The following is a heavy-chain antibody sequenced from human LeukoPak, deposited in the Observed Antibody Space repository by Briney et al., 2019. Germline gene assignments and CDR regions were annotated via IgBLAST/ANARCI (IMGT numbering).Heavy chain of an antibody. CDR2: MSPDSGNT. Sequence: ASVKVSCKASGYTFTSYDINWVRQAPGQGLEWMGWMSPDSGNTGYAQEFQGRVTMTRKTSISTAYMELSRLRSQDTAVYYCARGPTETSRSDSSGPGTLVTVS. V-gene: IGHV1-8*01. CDR1: GYTFTSYD. D-gene: IGHD1-14*01. CDR3: ARGPTETSRSDS. J-gene: IGHJ5*01.